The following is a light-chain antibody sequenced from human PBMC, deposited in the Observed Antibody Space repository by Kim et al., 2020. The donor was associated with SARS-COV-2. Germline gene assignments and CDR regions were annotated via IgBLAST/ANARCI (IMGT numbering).Light chain of an antibody. CDR3: QQYRSYPWT. CDR2: KAS. V-gene: IGKV1-5*03. CDR1: QSIDNW. J-gene: IGKJ1*01. Sequence: DIQMTQSPSTLSASVGDRVTITCRASQSIDNWLAWYQQKPGKAPKLLIYKASSLKIGVPSRFSGSGSGTEFTLTASSLQPDDFATYYSQQYRSYPWTFGQETKVDIK.